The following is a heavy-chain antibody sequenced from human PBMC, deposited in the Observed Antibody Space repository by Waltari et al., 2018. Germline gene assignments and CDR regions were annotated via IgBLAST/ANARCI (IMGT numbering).Heavy chain of an antibody. V-gene: IGHV4-61*02. J-gene: IGHJ3*02. CDR3: ARSGNTAVASGAFEI. Sequence: QVQLQESGPGLVKPSQTLSLTCTVYGGSINSANYYWSWIRRPAGKGLEWNGHFHTRWTINYTPSLKSRVTISVDTSKNQISLTLTYVTAADTAVYYCARSGNTAVASGAFEIWGQGTMVTVSS. CDR1: GGSINSANYY. CDR2: FHTRWTI. D-gene: IGHD5-18*01.